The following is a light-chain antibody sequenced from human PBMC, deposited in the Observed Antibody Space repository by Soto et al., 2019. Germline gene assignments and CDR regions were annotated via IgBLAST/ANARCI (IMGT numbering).Light chain of an antibody. Sequence: DMQMTQSPSSLSASVGDRVTITCRTSQTITTSLNWYRQKPGKAPDLLIYAASSLQSGIPSRFGGRGSGTDFTLTITGLQPEAFATYYCQQNYSLPITFGQGTRLEIK. CDR2: AAS. J-gene: IGKJ5*01. V-gene: IGKV1-39*01. CDR1: QTITTS. CDR3: QQNYSLPIT.